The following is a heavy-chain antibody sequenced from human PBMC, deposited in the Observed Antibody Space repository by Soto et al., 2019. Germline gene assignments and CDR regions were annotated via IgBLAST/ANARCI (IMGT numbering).Heavy chain of an antibody. CDR1: GGSISSSSYY. D-gene: IGHD2-15*01. V-gene: IGHV4-39*01. CDR2: IYYSGST. CDR3: ARHAGYCSGGSCYGGPMDV. J-gene: IGHJ6*03. Sequence: QLQLQESGPGLVKPSETLSLTCTVSGGSISSSSYYWGWIRPPPGKGLEWIGSIYYSGSTYYNPSLKSRVTISVDPSKNQFSLKLSSVTAADTAVYYCARHAGYCSGGSCYGGPMDVWGKGTTVTVSS.